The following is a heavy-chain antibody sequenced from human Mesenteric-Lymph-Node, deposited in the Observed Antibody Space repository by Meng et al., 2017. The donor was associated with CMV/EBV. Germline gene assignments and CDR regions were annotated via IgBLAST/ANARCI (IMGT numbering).Heavy chain of an antibody. CDR1: GFTVSSNY. J-gene: IGHJ4*02. V-gene: IGHV3-53*01. CDR2: IYSGGST. CDR3: AKSREGSNGCNEI. D-gene: IGHD2-2*01. Sequence: GESLKISCAASGFTVSSNYMSWVRQAPGKGLEWVSGIYSGGSTYYADSVKGRFTISRDNSKNTLYLQMNSLRAEDTAIYYCAKSREGSNGCNEIWGQGTLVTVSS.